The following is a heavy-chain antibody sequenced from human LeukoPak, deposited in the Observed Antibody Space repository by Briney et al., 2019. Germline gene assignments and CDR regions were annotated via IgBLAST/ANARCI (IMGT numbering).Heavy chain of an antibody. CDR2: INAGNGNT. J-gene: IGHJ4*02. CDR1: GYTFTTYT. D-gene: IGHD3-22*01. V-gene: IGHV1-3*01. Sequence: GASVKVSCKASGYTFTTYTMHWMRQAPGQRLEWMGWINAGNGNTKYSQKFQGRVTITRDTSASTVYMELSSLRSEDTAVYYCARDLARGIEVIITTLFDYWGQGTLVTVSS. CDR3: ARDLARGIEVIITTLFDY.